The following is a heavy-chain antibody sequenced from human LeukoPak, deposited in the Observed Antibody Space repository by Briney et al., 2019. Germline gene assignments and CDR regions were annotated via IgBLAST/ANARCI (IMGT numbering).Heavy chain of an antibody. CDR1: GYSISSGYY. V-gene: IGHV4-38-2*02. CDR3: ARGRGRSDY. Sequence: PSETLSLTCTVSGYSISSGYYWGWIRQPPGKGLEWIGSIYHSGSTYYNPSLKSRVTISVDTSKNQFSLRLSSVTAADTAVYYCARGRGRSDYWGQGTLVTVSS. CDR2: IYHSGST. J-gene: IGHJ4*02.